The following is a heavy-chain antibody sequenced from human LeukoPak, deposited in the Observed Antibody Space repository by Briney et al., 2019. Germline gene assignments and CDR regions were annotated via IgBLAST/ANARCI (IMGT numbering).Heavy chain of an antibody. V-gene: IGHV3-7*03. J-gene: IGHJ4*02. CDR1: GFTFRIYW. D-gene: IGHD6-13*01. Sequence: GGSLRLSCAASGFTFRIYWMTWVRQAPGKGLEWVGNIKQDGSEKYYVDSVKGRFTISRDNAKNSLYLQMNSLRAEDTAVYYCARESGYNSYSRSWYDDYWGQGTLVTVSS. CDR3: ARESGYNSYSRSWYDDY. CDR2: IKQDGSEK.